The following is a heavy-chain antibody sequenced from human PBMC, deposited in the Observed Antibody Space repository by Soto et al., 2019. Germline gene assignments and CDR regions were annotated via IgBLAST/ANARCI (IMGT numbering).Heavy chain of an antibody. V-gene: IGHV3-23*01. CDR3: AKALEDTAMVTGGSAFDY. D-gene: IGHD5-18*01. CDR1: GFTVTSNG. J-gene: IGHJ4*02. CDR2: ISPNGQGI. Sequence: GGSLRLSCGVSGFTVTSNGVSWVRQAPGKGLEWVSAISPNGQGIWYADSVKGRFTISRDISKNTLYLQMNSLRAEDTAVYYCAKALEDTAMVTGGSAFDYWGQGTLVTVSS.